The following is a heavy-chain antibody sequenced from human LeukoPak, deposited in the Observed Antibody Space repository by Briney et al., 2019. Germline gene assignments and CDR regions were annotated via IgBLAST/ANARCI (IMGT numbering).Heavy chain of an antibody. D-gene: IGHD2-2*01. CDR3: ARGGEDIVVVPAADYYYGMDV. CDR1: GFTFSSYG. V-gene: IGHV3-33*01. CDR2: IWYDGSNK. Sequence: GRSLRLSCAASGFTFSSYGMHWVRQAPGKGLEWVAVIWYDGSNKYYADSVKGRFTISRDNSKNTLYLQMSSLRAEDTAVYYCARGGEDIVVVPAADYYYGMDVWGKGTTVTVSS. J-gene: IGHJ6*04.